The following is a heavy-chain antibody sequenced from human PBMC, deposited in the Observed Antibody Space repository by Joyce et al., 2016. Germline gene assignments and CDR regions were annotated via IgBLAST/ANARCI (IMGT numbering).Heavy chain of an antibody. Sequence: EVQLVESGGGLIQPGGSLRLSCAASGFTVASTYINWVRQAPGKGLEWVSVIFSGCSTNYADSVKGRFTISRDNSKNTLYLQMNSLRAEDTAFYYCARGQMDVWGQGTTVTVSS. J-gene: IGHJ6*02. V-gene: IGHV3-53*01. CDR2: IFSGCST. CDR3: ARGQMDV. CDR1: GFTVASTY.